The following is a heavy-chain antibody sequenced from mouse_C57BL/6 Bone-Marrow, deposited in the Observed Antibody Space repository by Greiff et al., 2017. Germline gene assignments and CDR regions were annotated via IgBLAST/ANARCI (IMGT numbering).Heavy chain of an antibody. CDR2: IDPSDSYT. CDR3: ARWGRYFDV. Sequence: QVQLKQSGAELVKPGASVKLSCKASGYTFTSYWMQWVKQRPGQGLEWIGEIDPSDSYTNYNQKFKGKATLTVDTSSSTAYMQLSSLTSEDSAVYYCARWGRYFDVWGTGTTVTVSS. J-gene: IGHJ1*03. CDR1: GYTFTSYW. V-gene: IGHV1-50*01.